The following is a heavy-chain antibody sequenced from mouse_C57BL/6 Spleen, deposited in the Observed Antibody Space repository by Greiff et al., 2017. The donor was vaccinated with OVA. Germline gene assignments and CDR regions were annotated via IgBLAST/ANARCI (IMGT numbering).Heavy chain of an antibody. CDR2: IDPEDGET. D-gene: IGHD2-5*01. J-gene: IGHJ3*01. Sequence: EVKLMESGAELVKPGASVKLSCTASGFNIKDYYMHWVKQRTEQGLEWIGRIDPEDGETKYAPKFQGKATITADTSSNTAYLQLSSLTSEDTAVYYCARTDGSDSNSLAYWGQGTLVTVSA. V-gene: IGHV14-2*01. CDR3: ARTDGSDSNSLAY. CDR1: GFNIKDYY.